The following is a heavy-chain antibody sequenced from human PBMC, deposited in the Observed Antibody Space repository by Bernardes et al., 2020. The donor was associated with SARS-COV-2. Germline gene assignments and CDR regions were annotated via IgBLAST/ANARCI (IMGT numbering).Heavy chain of an antibody. D-gene: IGHD3-10*01. J-gene: IGHJ4*02. CDR1: GFTFSSYW. V-gene: IGHV3-7*01. Sequence: GGSLRLSCAASGFTFSSYWMSWVRQAPGKGLEWVANIKQDGSEKYYVDSVKGRFTISRDNAKNSLYLQMNSLRAEDTAVYYCARDVAPYRWFGELSLWEPPRSYYFDYWGQGTLVTVSS. CDR2: IKQDGSEK. CDR3: ARDVAPYRWFGELSLWEPPRSYYFDY.